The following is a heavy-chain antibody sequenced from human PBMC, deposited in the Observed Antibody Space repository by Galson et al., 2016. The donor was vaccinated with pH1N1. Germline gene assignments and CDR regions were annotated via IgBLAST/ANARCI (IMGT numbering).Heavy chain of an antibody. J-gene: IGHJ4*02. CDR1: GFSLSTSGVG. Sequence: PALVKPTQTLTLTCTFSGFSLSTSGVGVGWIRQPPGKALEWLALIYWDDDKRYSPSLKSRLTITKDTSKNQVVLTMTNMDPVDTATYYCARNGYVDYVGYFDDWGQGTLVTVSS. CDR3: ARNGYVDYVGYFDD. V-gene: IGHV2-5*02. D-gene: IGHD4-17*01. CDR2: IYWDDDK.